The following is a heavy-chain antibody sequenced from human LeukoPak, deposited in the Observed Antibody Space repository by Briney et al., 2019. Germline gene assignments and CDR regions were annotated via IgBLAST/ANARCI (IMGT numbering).Heavy chain of an antibody. Sequence: RTSETLSLTCNVSGDYITTTNYYWAWIRQPPGKGLEWIASVFYSGTTYYHPSLKSRVIISMDTSRKRISLRLSSVTATDTAIYYCARRSRLYKHETTGYHDSWGQGTLVTVSS. CDR3: ARRSRLYKHETTGYHDS. J-gene: IGHJ4*02. D-gene: IGHD3-9*01. CDR1: GDYITTTNYY. CDR2: VFYSGTT. V-gene: IGHV4-39*01.